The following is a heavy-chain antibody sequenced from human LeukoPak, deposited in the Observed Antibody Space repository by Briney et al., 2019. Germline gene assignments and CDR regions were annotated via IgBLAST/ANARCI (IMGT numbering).Heavy chain of an antibody. CDR2: IYYSEST. J-gene: IGHJ5*02. Sequence: PSETLSLTCTVSGGSISSGDYYWNWIRQSPGKGLEWIGYIYYSESTNYNPSLKSRVTISVDKSKNQFSLKLSSVTAADTAVYYCARDNGGLTGYFITWGQGTLVTVSS. V-gene: IGHV4-30-4*01. CDR3: ARDNGGLTGYFIT. D-gene: IGHD3-9*01. CDR1: GGSISSGDYY.